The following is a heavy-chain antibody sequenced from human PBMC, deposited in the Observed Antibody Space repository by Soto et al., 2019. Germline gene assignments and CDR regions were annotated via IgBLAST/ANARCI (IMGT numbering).Heavy chain of an antibody. CDR3: ARVGGYDVLAYYYYGMDV. Sequence: ESGGGLIQPGGSLRLSCAASGFTVSSNYMSWVRQAPGKGLEWVSVIYSGGSTYYADSVKGRFTISRDNSKNTLYLQMNSLRAEDTAVYYCARVGGYDVLAYYYYGMDVWGQGTTVTVSS. CDR1: GFTVSSNY. J-gene: IGHJ6*02. CDR2: IYSGGST. V-gene: IGHV3-53*01. D-gene: IGHD5-12*01.